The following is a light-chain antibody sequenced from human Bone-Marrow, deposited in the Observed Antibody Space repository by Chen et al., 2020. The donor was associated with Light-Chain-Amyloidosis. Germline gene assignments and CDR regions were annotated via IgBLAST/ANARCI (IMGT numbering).Light chain of an antibody. CDR3: QSADSSGTYEVI. CDR2: RDT. CDR1: DLPTKY. V-gene: IGLV3-25*03. Sequence: SYELTQPPSGSVSPRQTARITCSGDDLPTKYAYWYQQKPGKAPVLVIHRDTERPSGISERFSGSSSGTTATLTISGVQAEDEADYHCQSADSSGTYEVIFGGGTKLTVL. J-gene: IGLJ2*01.